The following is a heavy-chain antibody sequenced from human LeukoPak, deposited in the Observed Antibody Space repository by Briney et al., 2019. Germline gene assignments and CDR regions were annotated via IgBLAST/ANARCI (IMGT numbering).Heavy chain of an antibody. CDR2: IHYSGST. CDR3: ARESGLNWSDP. Sequence: SETLSLTCSVSGGSISSYYWSWIRQPPGKGLERIGHIHYSGSTSYNPSLKSRVTISVDTSKNQFSLRLTAVTAADTAVYFCARESGLNWSDPWGQGTLVTVSS. D-gene: IGHD3/OR15-3a*01. J-gene: IGHJ5*02. CDR1: GGSISSYY. V-gene: IGHV4-59*01.